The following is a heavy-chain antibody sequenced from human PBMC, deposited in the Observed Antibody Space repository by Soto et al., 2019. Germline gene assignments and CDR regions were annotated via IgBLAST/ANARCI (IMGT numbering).Heavy chain of an antibody. CDR1: GFTFSNYW. CDR2: INGDGSST. D-gene: IGHD1-7*01. CDR3: ARFARNYYYFDC. V-gene: IGHV3-74*01. Sequence: EVQLVESGGGLVQPGGSLRLSCVASGFTFSNYWLHWVRQAPGKGLVWVSRINGDGSSTNYADSVKGQFTISRDNAKNTVYLQMNSLRVEDTAVYYCARFARNYYYFDCWGQGTLVTDS. J-gene: IGHJ4*02.